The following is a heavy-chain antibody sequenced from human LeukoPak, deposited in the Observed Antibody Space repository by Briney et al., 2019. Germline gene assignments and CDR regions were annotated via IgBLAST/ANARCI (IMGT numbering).Heavy chain of an antibody. J-gene: IGHJ4*02. CDR3: ARDLKTYYYDSSGYYPFDY. Sequence: GESLKISCKGSGYSFTSYWIGWVRQMPGKGLEWMGIIYPGDSDTRYSPSFQGQVTISADKSISTAYLQWSSLKASDTAMYYCARDLKTYYYDSSGYYPFDYWGQGTLVAVSS. CDR1: GYSFTSYW. D-gene: IGHD3-22*01. V-gene: IGHV5-51*01. CDR2: IYPGDSDT.